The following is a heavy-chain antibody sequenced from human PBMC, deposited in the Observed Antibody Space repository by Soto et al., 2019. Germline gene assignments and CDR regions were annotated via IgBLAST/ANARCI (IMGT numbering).Heavy chain of an antibody. D-gene: IGHD3-22*01. CDR2: IIPIFGTA. V-gene: IGHV1-69*13. CDR3: ARRPTYYYDSRAFDI. Sequence: GSLVKVSSKASGYTFTEYGIHWVRLTPGQGLEWMGGIIPIFGTANYAQKFQGRVTITADESTSTAYMELSSLRSEDTAVYYCARRPTYYYDSRAFDIWGQGTMVTVSS. J-gene: IGHJ3*02. CDR1: GYTFTEYG.